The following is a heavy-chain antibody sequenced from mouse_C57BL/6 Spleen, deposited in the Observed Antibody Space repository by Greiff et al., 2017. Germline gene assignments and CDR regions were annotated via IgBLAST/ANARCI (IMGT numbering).Heavy chain of an antibody. CDR3: ARNLRPVGYYFDY. CDR2: IYPSDSET. V-gene: IGHV1-61*01. D-gene: IGHD1-2*01. J-gene: IGHJ2*01. CDR1: GYTFTSYW. Sequence: QVQLQQPGAELVRPGSSVKLSCKASGYTFTSYWMDWVKQRPGQGLEWIGNIYPSDSETHYNQKFKDKATLTVDKSSSTAYMQLSSLTSEDSAVYDCARNLRPVGYYFDYWGQGTTLTVSS.